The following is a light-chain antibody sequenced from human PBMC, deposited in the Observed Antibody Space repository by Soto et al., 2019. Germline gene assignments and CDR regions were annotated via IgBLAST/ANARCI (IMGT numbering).Light chain of an antibody. Sequence: EIVMTQSPATLSVSPAERATLSCRASQSVSSNLAWYQQKPGQAPRLLIYGASTRATGIPARFSGSGSGTEFTLTISSLQSEDFAVYYCQQYNNWPQTFGQGTKV. CDR1: QSVSSN. J-gene: IGKJ1*01. V-gene: IGKV3-15*01. CDR3: QQYNNWPQT. CDR2: GAS.